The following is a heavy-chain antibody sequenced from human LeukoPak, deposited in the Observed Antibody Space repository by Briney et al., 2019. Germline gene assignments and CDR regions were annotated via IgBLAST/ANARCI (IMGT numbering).Heavy chain of an antibody. J-gene: IGHJ4*02. D-gene: IGHD1-7*01. CDR2: IIPIFGTA. Sequence: ASVKVSCKASGGTFSSYAISWVRQAPGQGLEWMGGIIPIFGTANYAQKFQGRVTITADESTSTAYMELSSLRSEGTAVYYCARVSPNDNWNYAYRGQGTLVTVSS. CDR3: ARVSPNDNWNYAY. V-gene: IGHV1-69*13. CDR1: GGTFSSYA.